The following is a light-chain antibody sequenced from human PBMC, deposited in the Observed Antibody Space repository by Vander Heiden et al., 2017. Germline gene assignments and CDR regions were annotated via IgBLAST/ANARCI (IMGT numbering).Light chain of an antibody. J-gene: IGKJ3*01. Sequence: EIVLTQSPGTLSLSPGERATPSCRASQSVSSSYLAWYQQKPGQAPRLLIYGASNRVTGIPGRFSGSGSGTDFTLTISRLEPEDFAVYYCQQYCNSPFTFGHGTKMDIK. CDR2: GAS. CDR3: QQYCNSPFT. V-gene: IGKV3-20*01. CDR1: QSVSSSY.